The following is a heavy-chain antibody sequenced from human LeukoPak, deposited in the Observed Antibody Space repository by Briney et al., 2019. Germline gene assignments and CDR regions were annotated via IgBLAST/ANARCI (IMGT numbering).Heavy chain of an antibody. Sequence: GGSLRPSCAASGFTFSSYSMNWVRQAPGKGLEWVSSISSSSSYIYYADSVKGRFTISRDNAKNSLYLQMNSLRAEDTAVYYCARETKRGYSYDPTVTRYYYYMDVWGKGTTVTVSS. J-gene: IGHJ6*03. D-gene: IGHD5-18*01. CDR3: ARETKRGYSYDPTVTRYYYYMDV. V-gene: IGHV3-21*01. CDR1: GFTFSSYS. CDR2: ISSSSSYI.